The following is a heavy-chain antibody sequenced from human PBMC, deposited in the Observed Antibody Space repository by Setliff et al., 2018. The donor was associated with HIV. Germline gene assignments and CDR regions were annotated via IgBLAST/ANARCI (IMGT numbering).Heavy chain of an antibody. CDR3: ARERIAVAGPRVAFDI. Sequence: SETLSLTCTVSGGSIRSSSYFWGWIRQPPGKGLEGIGSIHYSGSTYYNPSLKSRVTISVDTSKNPFSLKLSSVTAADTAVYYCARERIAVAGPRVAFDIWGQGTMVTVSS. V-gene: IGHV4-39*07. CDR2: IHYSGST. J-gene: IGHJ3*02. D-gene: IGHD6-19*01. CDR1: GGSIRSSSYF.